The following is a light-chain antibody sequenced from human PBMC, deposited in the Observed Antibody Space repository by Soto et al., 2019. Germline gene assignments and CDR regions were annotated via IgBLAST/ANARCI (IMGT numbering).Light chain of an antibody. Sequence: IVLTQSPGTLSLSPGERATLSCRASQSVISTYLAWYQQQPGQAPRLLLYGASNRATGIPDRFSGSGSGTDFTLTITRLEPEDFAVYFCQQYGSSQGYTFGQGTSWRSN. CDR3: QQYGSSQGYT. CDR2: GAS. J-gene: IGKJ2*01. CDR1: QSVISTY. V-gene: IGKV3-20*01.